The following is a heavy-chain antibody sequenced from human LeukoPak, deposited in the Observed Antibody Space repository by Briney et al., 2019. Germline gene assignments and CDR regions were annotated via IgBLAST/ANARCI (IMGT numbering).Heavy chain of an antibody. CDR3: ARRRLVTIFGVVITSYAFDI. CDR1: GVSISSYY. V-gene: IGHV4-59*08. D-gene: IGHD3-3*01. CDR2: IYYSGST. J-gene: IGHJ3*02. Sequence: SETLSLTCTVSGVSISSYYWSWIRQPPGKGLEWIGYIYYSGSTNYNPSLKSRVTISVDTSKNQFSLKLSSVTAADTALYYCARRRLVTIFGVVITSYAFDIWGQGTVVTVSS.